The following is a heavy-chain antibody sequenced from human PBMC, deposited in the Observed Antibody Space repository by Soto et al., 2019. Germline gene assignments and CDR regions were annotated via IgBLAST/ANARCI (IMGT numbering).Heavy chain of an antibody. V-gene: IGHV4-38-2*01. Sequence: ETLSLTCAVSSFSISSGYYWGWVRQPPGKGLEWIGSIYNNGNTNYNPSLKSRATISVDTSKNQCSLKLTSVTAADSAVYFCARTVMPVGNLAAFDHWGQGVLVTVSS. J-gene: IGHJ4*02. CDR2: IYNNGNT. CDR1: SFSISSGYY. D-gene: IGHD7-27*01. CDR3: ARTVMPVGNLAAFDH.